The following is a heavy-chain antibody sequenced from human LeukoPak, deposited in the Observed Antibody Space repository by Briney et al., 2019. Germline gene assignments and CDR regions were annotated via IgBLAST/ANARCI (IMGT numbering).Heavy chain of an antibody. D-gene: IGHD1-26*01. Sequence: SETLSLTCAVYGGSFSGYYWSWIRQPPGKGLEWIGEINHSGSTNYNPSRKSRVTISVDTSKNQFSLKLSSVTAADTAVYYCAIGDTRGNDIWGQGTMVIVSS. V-gene: IGHV4-34*01. CDR2: INHSGST. CDR3: AIGDTRGNDI. CDR1: GGSFSGYY. J-gene: IGHJ3*02.